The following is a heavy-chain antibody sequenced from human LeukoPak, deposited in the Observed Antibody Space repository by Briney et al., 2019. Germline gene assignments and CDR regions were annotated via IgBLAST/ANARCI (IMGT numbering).Heavy chain of an antibody. CDR2: IYYSGST. Sequence: SETPSLTCTVSGGPISSYYWSWIRQPPGKGLEWIGYIYYSGSTNYNPSLKSRVTISVDTSKNQFPLKLSSVTAADTAVYYCARAEDGKQPKGKGAFDIWGQGTMVTVSS. D-gene: IGHD5-24*01. V-gene: IGHV4-59*01. CDR1: GGPISSYY. CDR3: ARAEDGKQPKGKGAFDI. J-gene: IGHJ3*02.